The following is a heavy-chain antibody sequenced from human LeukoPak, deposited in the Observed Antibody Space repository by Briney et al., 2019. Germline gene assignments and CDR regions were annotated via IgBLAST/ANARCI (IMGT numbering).Heavy chain of an antibody. CDR2: IQFDESDK. D-gene: IGHD3-16*01. V-gene: IGHV3-30*02. CDR1: GFSFSDYG. J-gene: IGHJ4*02. CDR3: ARGGIMRPADFDY. Sequence: GGSLRLSCAASGFSFSDYGMHWVRQTPGKGLEWVTFIQFDESDKFYADSVKGRFTISRDNAKNTLYLQMNSLRAEDTAVYYCARGGIMRPADFDYWGQGTLVTVSS.